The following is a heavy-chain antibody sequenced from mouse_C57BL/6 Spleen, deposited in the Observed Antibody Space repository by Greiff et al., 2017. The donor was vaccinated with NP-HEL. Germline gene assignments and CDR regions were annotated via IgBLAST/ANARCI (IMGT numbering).Heavy chain of an antibody. D-gene: IGHD2-4*01. CDR2: INPNNGGT. V-gene: IGHV1-18*01. CDR1: GYTFTDYN. CDR3: AREGGYDYDWYFDV. Sequence: VHVKQSGPELVKPGASVKIPCKASGYTFTDYNMDWVKQSHGKSLEWIGDINPNNGGTIYNQKFKGEATLTVDKSSSTAYMELRSLTSEDTAVYYCAREGGYDYDWYFDVWGTGTTVTVSS. J-gene: IGHJ1*03.